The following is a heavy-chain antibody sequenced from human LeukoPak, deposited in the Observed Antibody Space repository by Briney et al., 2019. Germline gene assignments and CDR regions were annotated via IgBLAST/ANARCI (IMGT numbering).Heavy chain of an antibody. Sequence: ASVKVSCKASGYTFTSYGIRWVRQAPGQGLEWMGWISAYNGNTNYAQKLQGRVTMTTDTSTSTAYMELRSLRSDDTAVYYCARDLLKSGYGPYDYWGQGTLVTVSS. D-gene: IGHD5-12*01. CDR2: ISAYNGNT. CDR1: GYTFTSYG. V-gene: IGHV1-18*01. CDR3: ARDLLKSGYGPYDY. J-gene: IGHJ4*02.